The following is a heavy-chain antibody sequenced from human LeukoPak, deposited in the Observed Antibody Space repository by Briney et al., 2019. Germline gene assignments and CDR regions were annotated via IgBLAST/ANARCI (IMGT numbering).Heavy chain of an antibody. Sequence: GASVKVSCKASGYTFTGSYIHWVRPAPGQGLEWMGWINPDSGGTNYPQKFQGRVTMTRDTSISTAYMELSRLRSDDTAVYFCARGNPTFYDESRDYYAGPEYWGQGTLVTVSS. CDR3: ARGNPTFYDESRDYYAGPEY. V-gene: IGHV1-2*02. CDR1: GYTFTGSY. CDR2: INPDSGGT. D-gene: IGHD3-22*01. J-gene: IGHJ4*02.